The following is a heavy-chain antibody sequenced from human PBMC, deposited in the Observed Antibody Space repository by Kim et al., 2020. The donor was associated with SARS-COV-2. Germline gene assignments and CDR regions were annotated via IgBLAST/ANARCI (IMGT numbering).Heavy chain of an antibody. CDR3: ARGRGDIVVVVAATQPSFDY. Sequence: SETLSLTCTVSGGSVSSGSYYWSWIRQPPGKGLEWIGYIYYSGSTNYNPSLKSRVTIAVDTSKNQFSLKLSPVTAADTAVYYCARGRGDIVVVVAATQPSFDYWGQGTLVTVSS. CDR1: GGSVSSGSYY. D-gene: IGHD2-15*01. J-gene: IGHJ4*02. V-gene: IGHV4-61*01. CDR2: IYYSGST.